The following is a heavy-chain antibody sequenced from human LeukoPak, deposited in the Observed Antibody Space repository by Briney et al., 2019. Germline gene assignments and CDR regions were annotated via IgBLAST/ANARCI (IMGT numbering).Heavy chain of an antibody. V-gene: IGHV4-59*01. CDR2: IYYSGST. CDR1: GGSISSYY. J-gene: IGHJ5*02. Sequence: SETLSLTCTVSGGSISSYYWSWIRQPPGKGLEWIGYIYYSGSTNYNPSLKSRVTISVDTSKNQFSLKLSSVTAADTAVYYCAGIQLERRWFAPWGQGTLVTVSS. CDR3: AGIQLERRWFAP. D-gene: IGHD1-1*01.